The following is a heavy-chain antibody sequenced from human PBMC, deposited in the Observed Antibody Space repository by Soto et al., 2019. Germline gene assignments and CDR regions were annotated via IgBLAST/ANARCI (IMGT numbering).Heavy chain of an antibody. V-gene: IGHV4-39*07. CDR2: IYYSGST. D-gene: IGHD4-17*01. Sequence: PSETLCLTCTVAGGSISSGGYYWNWLRQHPGKGLEWIGSIYYSGSTYYNPSLKSRVTISVDTSKNQFSLKLSSVTAADTAVYYCATRNYGPYYYYGMDVWGQGTTVTVSS. J-gene: IGHJ6*02. CDR3: ATRNYGPYYYYGMDV. CDR1: GGSISSGGYY.